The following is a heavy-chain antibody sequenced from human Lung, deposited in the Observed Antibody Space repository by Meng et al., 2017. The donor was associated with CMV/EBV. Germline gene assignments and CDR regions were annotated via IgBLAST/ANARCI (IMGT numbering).Heavy chain of an antibody. CDR1: GFTFSSYS. CDR3: ARDRGYSYGYLDY. J-gene: IGHJ4*02. CDR2: ISSSSSYI. V-gene: IGHV3-21*01. D-gene: IGHD5-18*01. Sequence: GGSLRLXCVASGFTFSSYSMNWVRQAPGKGLEWVSSISSSSSYIYYADSVKGRFTISRDNAKNSLYLQMNSLRAEDTAVYYCARDRGYSYGYLDYWGQGTXVTVSS.